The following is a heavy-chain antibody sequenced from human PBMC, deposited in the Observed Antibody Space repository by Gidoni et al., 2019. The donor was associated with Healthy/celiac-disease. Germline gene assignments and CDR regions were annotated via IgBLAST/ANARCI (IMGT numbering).Heavy chain of an antibody. J-gene: IGHJ4*02. V-gene: IGHV3-21*01. CDR1: GFTFSSYS. CDR3: AGGKYGDYGDYGKRFDY. D-gene: IGHD4-17*01. CDR2: ISSSSSYI. Sequence: EVQLVESGGGLVKPGGSLRLSCAASGFTFSSYSMNWVRQAPGKGLEWVSSISSSSSYIYYADSVKGRFTISRDNAKNSLYLQMNSLRAEDTAVYYCAGGKYGDYGDYGKRFDYWGQGTLVTVSS.